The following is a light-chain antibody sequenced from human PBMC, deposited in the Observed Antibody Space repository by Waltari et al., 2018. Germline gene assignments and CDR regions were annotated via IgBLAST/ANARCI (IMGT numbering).Light chain of an antibody. CDR2: YDN. J-gene: IGLJ1*01. CDR1: NIESKS. Sequence: SYVLTQPPSVSVAPGETARITCGGNNIESKSVHWYRQRTGQAPVVVISYDNDRAAGIPERFSVSNSGNTATLTISRVEAGDEADYYCQVWDANTDPGVFGTGTEVTVL. V-gene: IGLV3-21*01. CDR3: QVWDANTDPGV.